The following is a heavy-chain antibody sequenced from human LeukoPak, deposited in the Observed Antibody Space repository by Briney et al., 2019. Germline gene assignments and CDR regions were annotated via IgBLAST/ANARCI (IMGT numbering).Heavy chain of an antibody. D-gene: IGHD3-10*01. CDR3: ATNYGSGNTDHYFDY. J-gene: IGHJ4*02. CDR2: VWSDGTEK. CDR1: GFTFTGYA. Sequence: GRSLRLSCAASGFTFTGYAMHWVRQAPGKGLEWVAVVWSDGTEKYYADSVKGRFTVSRDNSKSTLFLQMNSLTAEDTAVYYCATNYGSGNTDHYFDYWGQGTLVTVSS. V-gene: IGHV3-33*01.